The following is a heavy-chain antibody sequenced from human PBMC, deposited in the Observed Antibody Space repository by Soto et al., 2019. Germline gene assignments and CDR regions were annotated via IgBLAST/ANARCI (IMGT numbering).Heavy chain of an antibody. D-gene: IGHD6-19*01. CDR3: ARDLGAVAALDS. Sequence: QVHLVESGGGVVQPGTSLRLSCAASGFIFREYAMHWVRQAPGKGLDWVAVISYGGSHEDYADSVKGRFTISRDNSKDTLYLQANSLRNEDTATYYCARDLGAVAALDSWGQGTLVTVSS. J-gene: IGHJ4*02. V-gene: IGHV3-30*04. CDR2: ISYGGSHE. CDR1: GFIFREYA.